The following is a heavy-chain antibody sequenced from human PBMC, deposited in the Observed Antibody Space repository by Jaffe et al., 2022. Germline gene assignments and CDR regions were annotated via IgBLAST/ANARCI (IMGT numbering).Heavy chain of an antibody. Sequence: EVQLVESGGGLVQPGRSLRLSCTASGFTFGDYAMSWVRQAPGKGLEWVGFIRSKAYGGTTEYAASVKGRFTISRDDSKSIAYLQMNSLKTEDTAVYYCTSHSSGFVKGPYYFDYWGQGTLVTVSS. V-gene: IGHV3-49*04. CDR2: IRSKAYGGTT. CDR3: TSHSSGFVKGPYYFDY. J-gene: IGHJ4*02. D-gene: IGHD6-19*01. CDR1: GFTFGDYA.